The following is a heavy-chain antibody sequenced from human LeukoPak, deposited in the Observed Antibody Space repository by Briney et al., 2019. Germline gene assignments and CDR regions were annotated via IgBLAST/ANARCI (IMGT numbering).Heavy chain of an antibody. J-gene: IGHJ4*02. Sequence: GGSLRLSCAASGFTFSSYGMHWVRQAPGKGLEWVAFIRYDGSNKYYADSVKGRFTISRDNSKNTLYLQMNSLRAEDTAVYYCAKDPSRSITGTTGGYYFDYWGQGTLVTVSS. V-gene: IGHV3-30*02. CDR1: GFTFSSYG. D-gene: IGHD1-7*01. CDR2: IRYDGSNK. CDR3: AKDPSRSITGTTGGYYFDY.